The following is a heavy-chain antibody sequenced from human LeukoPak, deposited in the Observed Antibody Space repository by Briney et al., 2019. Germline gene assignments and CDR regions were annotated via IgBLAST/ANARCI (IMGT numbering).Heavy chain of an antibody. CDR2: IYYSGST. Sequence: SETLSLTCTVSGASISSSSYYWGWLRQPPGKGLEWIGSIYYSGSTYYNPSLKSRVTISVDTSKNQFSLKLSSVTAADTAVYYCARGIAYAGEFDYWGQGTLVTVSS. D-gene: IGHD6-13*01. CDR3: ARGIAYAGEFDY. CDR1: GASISSSSYY. V-gene: IGHV4-39*07. J-gene: IGHJ4*02.